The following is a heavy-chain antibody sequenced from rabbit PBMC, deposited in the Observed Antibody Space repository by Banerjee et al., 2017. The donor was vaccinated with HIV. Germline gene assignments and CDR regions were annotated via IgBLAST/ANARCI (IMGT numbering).Heavy chain of an antibody. V-gene: IGHV1S7*01. CDR2: IDPVFGST. CDR1: GFDFSSYY. D-gene: IGHD1-1*01. CDR3: ARYYASSSGYYRYYFNL. J-gene: IGHJ4*01. Sequence: QLKESGGGLVQPGGSLKLSCKASGFDFSSYYMSWVRQAPGKGLEWIGYIDPVFGSTYYASWVNGRFTISSHNAQNTLYLQLNSLTAADTATYFCARYYASSSGYYRYYFNLWGPGTLVTVS.